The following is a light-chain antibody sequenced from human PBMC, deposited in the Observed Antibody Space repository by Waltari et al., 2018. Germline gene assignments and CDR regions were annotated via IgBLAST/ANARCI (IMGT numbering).Light chain of an antibody. CDR3: QQAHSFPIT. Sequence: DIQMTQSPSSVSASVGDGVTITCRASRVISTWLAWYQQKPGKTPNLLIYDGYTLQSGVPSRFSGSGSGTVFTLTISSLQPEDFATYYCQQAHSFPITFGQGTRLEIK. J-gene: IGKJ5*01. CDR2: DGY. V-gene: IGKV1-12*01. CDR1: RVISTW.